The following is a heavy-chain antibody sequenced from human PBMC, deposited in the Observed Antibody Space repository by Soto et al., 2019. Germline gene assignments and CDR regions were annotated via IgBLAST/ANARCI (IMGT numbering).Heavy chain of an antibody. CDR1: GGSVNNANYF. Sequence: QVRLEESGPGLVKPSETLSLICSVSGGSVNNANYFWNWIRHHPENGLEWIGYIYYSGSTRYNPSFKTRATLSIDTSKNPFSLRLNSVTVADTAVYFCARDADYGGSRGGMDVWGRGTTVTVSS. V-gene: IGHV4-31*03. CDR3: ARDADYGGSRGGMDV. D-gene: IGHD4-17*01. J-gene: IGHJ6*02. CDR2: IYYSGST.